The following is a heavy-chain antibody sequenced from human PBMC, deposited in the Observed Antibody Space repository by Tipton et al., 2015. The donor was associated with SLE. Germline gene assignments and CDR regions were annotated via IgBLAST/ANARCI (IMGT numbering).Heavy chain of an antibody. CDR1: GEALSDNY. CDR3: ARHSDSGWYYFDH. J-gene: IGHJ4*02. Sequence: GEALSDNYWNWIRQPPGKGLEWIGEISHRGSTNYNPSLKSRVTISVDTAKNQFSLKLSSVTATDTAVYFCARHSDSGWYYFDHWGQGTLVTVSS. D-gene: IGHD6-13*01. V-gene: IGHV4-34*01. CDR2: ISHRGST.